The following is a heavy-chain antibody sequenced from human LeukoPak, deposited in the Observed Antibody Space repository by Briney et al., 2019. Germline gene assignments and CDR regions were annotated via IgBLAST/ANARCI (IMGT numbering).Heavy chain of an antibody. CDR3: ARSIVGATYFDY. CDR1: GGTFSSYA. J-gene: IGHJ4*02. Sequence: ASVKVSCKASGGTFSSYAISWVRQAPGQGLDWMGGIIPLFGTAHYAQKFQGRVTITADESTSTAYMELSSLRSEDTAVYYCARSIVGATYFDYWGQGTLVTVSS. V-gene: IGHV1-69*13. CDR2: IIPLFGTA. D-gene: IGHD1-26*01.